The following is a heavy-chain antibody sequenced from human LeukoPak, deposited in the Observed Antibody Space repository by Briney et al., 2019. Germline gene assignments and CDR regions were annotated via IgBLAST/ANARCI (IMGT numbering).Heavy chain of an antibody. CDR1: DSSINNGYY. J-gene: IGHJ4*02. D-gene: IGHD2-2*03. CDR2: IFQSGTA. Sequence: SETLSLTCTVSDSSINNGYYWGWIRQSPGKGPEWIGSIFQSGTAYYNPSLKSRVTMSVDTSKNQFSLRLNSVTAADTAVYYCARVGFATPYFDYWGQGALVTVSS. V-gene: IGHV4-38-2*02. CDR3: ARVGFATPYFDY.